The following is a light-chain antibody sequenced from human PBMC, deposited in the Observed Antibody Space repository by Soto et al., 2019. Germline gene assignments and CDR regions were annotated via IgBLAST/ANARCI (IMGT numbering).Light chain of an antibody. V-gene: IGKV3-15*01. Sequence: EIVMTQSPATLSVSPGERATLSCRASQSVSSNLAWYQQKPGQAHRLLIYGASTRATGIPARFSGSRSGTEFTLTISSLQSEDFAVYYCQQYNNWPLFGPGTKVDIK. CDR1: QSVSSN. CDR2: GAS. J-gene: IGKJ3*01. CDR3: QQYNNWPL.